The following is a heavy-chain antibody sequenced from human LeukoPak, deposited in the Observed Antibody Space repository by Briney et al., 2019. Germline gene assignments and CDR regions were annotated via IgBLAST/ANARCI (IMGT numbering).Heavy chain of an antibody. CDR1: GGSISTYY. D-gene: IGHD2-15*01. CDR2: VYYSGST. V-gene: IGHV4-59*01. CDR3: ARRYCSGGTCYLDY. J-gene: IGHJ4*02. Sequence: SETLSLTCTVSGGSISTYYWSWIRQPPGRGLEWIGYVYYSGSTNYNPSLKSRVTISVDTSKNQFSLRLTSVTAADTAVYYCARRYCSGGTCYLDYWGQGTLVTVSS.